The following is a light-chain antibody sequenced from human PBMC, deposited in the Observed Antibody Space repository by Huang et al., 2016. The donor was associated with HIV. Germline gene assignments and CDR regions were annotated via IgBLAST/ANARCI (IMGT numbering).Light chain of an antibody. CDR2: AAY. J-gene: IGKJ4*01. Sequence: IQLTQSPSSLSASVGDRVTITCRASQGISSFLAWYQQKPGKAPKLRMYAAYTVHSGVPLRFSGSGSGTDFTLTISSLQPEDFATYYCQQFNNYPLTFGGGTKVEIK. V-gene: IGKV1-9*01. CDR3: QQFNNYPLT. CDR1: QGISSF.